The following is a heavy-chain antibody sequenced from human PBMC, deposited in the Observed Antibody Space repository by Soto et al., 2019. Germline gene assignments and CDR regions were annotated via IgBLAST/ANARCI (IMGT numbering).Heavy chain of an antibody. CDR2: ISGSGGST. D-gene: IGHD2-2*01. Sequence: GGSLRLSCAASGFTFSSYAMSWVRQAPGKGLEWVSAISGSGGSTYYADSVKGRFTISRDNSKNRLYLQMNSLRAEDTAVYYCAKSRSPYRSSTSCYAPKDYWGQGTLVTVSS. V-gene: IGHV3-23*01. CDR3: AKSRSPYRSSTSCYAPKDY. CDR1: GFTFSSYA. J-gene: IGHJ4*02.